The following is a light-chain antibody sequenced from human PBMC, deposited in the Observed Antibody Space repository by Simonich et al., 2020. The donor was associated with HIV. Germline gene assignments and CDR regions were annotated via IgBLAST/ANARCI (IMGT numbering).Light chain of an antibody. CDR2: AAS. J-gene: IGKJ3*01. CDR3: QQLNSYPPPFT. CDR1: QGISSY. Sequence: IQLTQSPSFLSASVGDRVTITCRARQGISSYLASYKQKPGKAPKLLIYAASTLQSGVPSRLSRSGSGTEFTLTISSLQPEDFATYYCQQLNSYPPPFTFGPGTKVDVK. V-gene: IGKV1-9*01.